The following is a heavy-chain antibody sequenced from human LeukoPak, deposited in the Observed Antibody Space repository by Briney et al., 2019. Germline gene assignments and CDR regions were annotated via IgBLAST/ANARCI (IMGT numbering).Heavy chain of an antibody. CDR1: GYTFTSYG. J-gene: IGHJ5*02. D-gene: IGHD3-9*01. CDR2: ISAYNGNT. Sequence: ASVKVSCKASGYTFTSYGIRGVRQAPGQGLEWMGWISAYNGNTNYAQKLQGRVTMTTDTSTSTAYMELRSLRSDDTAVYYCARGGRGAYYDILTGLNWFDPWGQGTLVTVSS. V-gene: IGHV1-18*01. CDR3: ARGGRGAYYDILTGLNWFDP.